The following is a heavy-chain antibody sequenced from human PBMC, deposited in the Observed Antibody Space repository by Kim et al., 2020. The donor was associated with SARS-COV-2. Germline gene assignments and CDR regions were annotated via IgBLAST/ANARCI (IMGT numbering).Heavy chain of an antibody. CDR1: GFTFSSYG. CDR2: ISYDGSNK. J-gene: IGHJ4*02. Sequence: GGSLRLSCAASGFTFSSYGMHWVRQAPGKGLEWVAVISYDGSNKYYADSVKGRFTISRDNSKNTLYLQMNSLRAEDTAVYYCAKILRQQLDWVDYWGQGT. V-gene: IGHV3-30*18. D-gene: IGHD6-13*01. CDR3: AKILRQQLDWVDY.